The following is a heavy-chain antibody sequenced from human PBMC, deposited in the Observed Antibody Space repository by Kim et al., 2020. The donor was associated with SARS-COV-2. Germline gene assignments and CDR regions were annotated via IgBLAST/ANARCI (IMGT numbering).Heavy chain of an antibody. Sequence: EKRYSPSMKSRLTITKDTSKNQVVLTMTNMDPVDTATYYCAHSAVGAPDYWGQGTLVTVSS. CDR2: EK. CDR3: AHSAVGAPDY. D-gene: IGHD1-26*01. J-gene: IGHJ4*02. V-gene: IGHV2-5*01.